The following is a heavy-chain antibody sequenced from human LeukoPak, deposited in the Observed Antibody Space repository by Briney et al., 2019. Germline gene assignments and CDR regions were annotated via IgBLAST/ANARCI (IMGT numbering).Heavy chain of an antibody. CDR2: INEDGSEI. V-gene: IGHV3-7*04. CDR3: VRAYHPGGWFDP. D-gene: IGHD2-21*01. CDR1: GFTFSRSW. J-gene: IGHJ5*02. Sequence: GGSLRLSCAASGFTFSRSWMTWVRQTPGKGLEWVASINEDGSEIHYVDSVKGRFTISRDNAKDSLYLQMNSLTAEDTAMYYCVRAYHPGGWFDPWGQGTLVTVSS.